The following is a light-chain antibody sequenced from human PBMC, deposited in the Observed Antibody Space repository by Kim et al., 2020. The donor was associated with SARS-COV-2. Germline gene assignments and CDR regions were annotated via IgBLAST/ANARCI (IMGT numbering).Light chain of an antibody. CDR2: GKG. J-gene: IGLJ1*01. CDR3: HSRDSSGNSYV. Sequence: GQTVKFTCPGDSTRRFYASWDQPKPGQSTSFVFYGKGHRPSGIPYRFSGASSGNTASMTITGAQAEDEADYYCHSRDSSGNSYVFGTGTKVTVL. CDR1: STRRFY. V-gene: IGLV3-19*01.